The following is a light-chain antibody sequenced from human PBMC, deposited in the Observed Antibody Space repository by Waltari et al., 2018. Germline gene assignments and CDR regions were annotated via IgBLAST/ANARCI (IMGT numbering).Light chain of an antibody. CDR3: QQSYTTPRT. V-gene: IGKV1-39*01. Sequence: DIQMTQSPSSLSASLGDRVTITCRASQSIDSYLNWYQQKPGKAPNLLIYASTSLQSGVPSRFSGSGSGTDFTLTISNLQPEDFATYYCQQSYTTPRTFGQGTKLESK. J-gene: IGKJ2*01. CDR1: QSIDSY. CDR2: AST.